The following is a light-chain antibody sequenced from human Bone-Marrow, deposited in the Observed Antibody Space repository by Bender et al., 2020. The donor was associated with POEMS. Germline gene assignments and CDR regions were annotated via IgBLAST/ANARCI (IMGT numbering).Light chain of an antibody. CDR3: QSYDNSLSGVI. CDR2: DVS. Sequence: QSALTQPRSVSGSPGQSVTISCTGTSSDVGGYNYVSWYQQHPGKAPKLMIYDVSKRPSGVPDRFSGSKSGTSASLAITGLQAEDEGDYYCQSYDNSLSGVIFGGGTKLTVL. J-gene: IGLJ2*01. V-gene: IGLV2-11*01. CDR1: SSDVGGYNY.